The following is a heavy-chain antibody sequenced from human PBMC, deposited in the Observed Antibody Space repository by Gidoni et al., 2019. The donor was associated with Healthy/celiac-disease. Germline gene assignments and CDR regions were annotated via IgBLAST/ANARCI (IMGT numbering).Heavy chain of an antibody. CDR2: ISYDGSNK. CDR3: ARDGQIAAAGTFDY. CDR1: GFTFSSYA. J-gene: IGHJ4*02. D-gene: IGHD6-13*01. Sequence: QVQLVESGGGVVQPGRSLRLSCAASGFTFSSYAMHWVRQAPGKGLEWVAVISYDGSNKYYADSVKGRFTISRDNSKNTLYLQMNSLRAEDTAVYYCARDGQIAAAGTFDYWGQGTLVTVSS. V-gene: IGHV3-30*04.